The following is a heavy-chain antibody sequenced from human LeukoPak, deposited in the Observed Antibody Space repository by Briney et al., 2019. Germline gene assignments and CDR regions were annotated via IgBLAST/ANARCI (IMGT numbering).Heavy chain of an antibody. CDR1: GYSISSGYY. CDR2: IYHSGST. CDR3: ARLETQLIVVVPAAFDY. Sequence: PSETLSLTCAVSGYSISSGYYWSWIRQPPGKGLEWIGSIYHSGSTYYNPSLKSRVTISVDTSKNQFSLKLSSVTAADTAVYYCARLETQLIVVVPAAFDYWGQGTLVTVSS. D-gene: IGHD2-2*01. V-gene: IGHV4-38-2*01. J-gene: IGHJ4*02.